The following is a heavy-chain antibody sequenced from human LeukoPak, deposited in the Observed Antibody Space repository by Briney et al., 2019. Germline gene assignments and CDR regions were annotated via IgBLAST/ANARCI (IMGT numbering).Heavy chain of an antibody. J-gene: IGHJ4*02. V-gene: IGHV1-46*01. CDR2: INPTGSST. CDR1: GYTFTSYY. D-gene: IGHD3-16*01. CDR3: ARDPEGVGGNFDY. Sequence: GASVKVSCKASGYTFTSYYMHWARQAPGQGLEWMGLINPTGSSTAYAQKFQGRVTMTRDMSTSTVYMELSSLRSEDTAVYYCARDPEGVGGNFDYWGQGTLVTVSS.